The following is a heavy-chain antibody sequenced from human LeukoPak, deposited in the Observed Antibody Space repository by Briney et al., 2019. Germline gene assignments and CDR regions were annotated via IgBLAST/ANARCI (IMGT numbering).Heavy chain of an antibody. Sequence: GGSLRLSCAASGFGFSSYWMSWVRQAPGKGLEWVAVISYDGDNKYYADSVKGRFTISRDNSKNTLYLQMNSLRAEDTAVYYCARGLGQYYDTSDNWFDPWGQGTLVTVSS. J-gene: IGHJ5*02. V-gene: IGHV3-30*03. D-gene: IGHD3-22*01. CDR1: GFGFSSYW. CDR3: ARGLGQYYDTSDNWFDP. CDR2: ISYDGDNK.